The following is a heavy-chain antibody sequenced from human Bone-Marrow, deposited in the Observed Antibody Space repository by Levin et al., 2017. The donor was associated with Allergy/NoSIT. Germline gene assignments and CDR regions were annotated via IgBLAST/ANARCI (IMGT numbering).Heavy chain of an antibody. V-gene: IGHV3-23*01. Sequence: GESLKISCAASGFTFSMYAMTWVRQAPGKGLEWVSDMSGSGDSTYYADSVKGRFTISRDNSMKTLYLQMNSLRDEDTAVYYCAKEKVLNNQRPRNGLDVWGQGTTVTVSS. CDR1: GFTFSMYA. J-gene: IGHJ6*02. CDR3: AKEKVLNNQRPRNGLDV. D-gene: IGHD1-1*01. CDR2: MSGSGDST.